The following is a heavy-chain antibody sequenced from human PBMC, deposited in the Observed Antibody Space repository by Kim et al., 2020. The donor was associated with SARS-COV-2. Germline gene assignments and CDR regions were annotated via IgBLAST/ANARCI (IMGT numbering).Heavy chain of an antibody. D-gene: IGHD2-8*01. V-gene: IGHV3-21*01. CDR1: GFTFSSYS. CDR3: ARAPYAAHFDY. Sequence: GGSLRLSCAASGFTFSSYSMNWVRQAPGKGLEWVSSITSSTTYIYYADSVKGRFTISRDNAKNSLYLQMNSLRAEDTAVYYCARAPYAAHFDYWGQGTLVTVSS. J-gene: IGHJ4*02. CDR2: ITSSTTYI.